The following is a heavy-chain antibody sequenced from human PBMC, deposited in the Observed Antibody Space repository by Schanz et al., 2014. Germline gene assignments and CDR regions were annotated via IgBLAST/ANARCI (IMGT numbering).Heavy chain of an antibody. V-gene: IGHV3-48*01. Sequence: EVPLVESGGGLAQPGGSLRLSCAASGITFSGSSMNWVRQAPGKGLEWVSYISGSSSTKYYADSVKGRFTISRDNGKKSLYLQMNSLRAEDTAVYFCARGREVVAKIFDVWGQGTMVTGSS. J-gene: IGHJ3*01. CDR3: ARGREVVAKIFDV. D-gene: IGHD3-22*01. CDR1: GITFSGSS. CDR2: ISGSSSTK.